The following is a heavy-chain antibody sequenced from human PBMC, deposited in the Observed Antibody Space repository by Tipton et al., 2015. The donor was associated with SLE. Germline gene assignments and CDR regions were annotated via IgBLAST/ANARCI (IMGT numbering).Heavy chain of an antibody. CDR2: IYYSGST. Sequence: TLSLTCTVSGGSISSGDYYWSWIRQPPGKGLEWIGYIYYSGSTYYNPSLKSRVTISVDTSKNQFSLKLSSVTAADTAVYYCARAVPSSIAARHYYYYYYMDVWGKGDHCHRLL. CDR1: GGSISSGDYY. CDR3: ARAVPSSIAARHYYYYYYMDV. J-gene: IGHJ6*03. D-gene: IGHD6-6*01. V-gene: IGHV4-30-4*01.